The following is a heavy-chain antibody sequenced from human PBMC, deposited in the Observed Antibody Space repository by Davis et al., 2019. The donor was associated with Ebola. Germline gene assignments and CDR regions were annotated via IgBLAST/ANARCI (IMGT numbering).Heavy chain of an antibody. V-gene: IGHV3-74*01. D-gene: IGHD3-22*01. Sequence: PGGSLRLSCAASGFTFSSYWMHWVRQAPGKGLVWVSRINSDGSSTSYADSVKGRFTISRDNAKNTLYLQMNSLRAEDTAVYYCARASDYYDSSGYGMGLYYYYGMDVWGQGTTVTVSS. CDR3: ARASDYYDSSGYGMGLYYYYGMDV. CDR2: INSDGSST. J-gene: IGHJ6*02. CDR1: GFTFSSYW.